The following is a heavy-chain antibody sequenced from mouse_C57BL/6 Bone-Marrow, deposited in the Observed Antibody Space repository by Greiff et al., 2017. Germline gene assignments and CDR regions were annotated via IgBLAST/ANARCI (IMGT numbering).Heavy chain of an antibody. Sequence: EVQLQQSGPELVKPGASVKISCKASGYSFTDYYMNWVKQSHGKSLEWIGDINPNNGGTSYNQKFKGKATLTVDKSSSTAYMELSSLTSEDSAVYYCARGTYCDGSRTWFAYWGQGTLVTVSA. CDR1: GYSFTDYY. CDR2: INPNNGGT. J-gene: IGHJ3*01. D-gene: IGHD1-1*01. CDR3: ARGTYCDGSRTWFAY. V-gene: IGHV1-26*01.